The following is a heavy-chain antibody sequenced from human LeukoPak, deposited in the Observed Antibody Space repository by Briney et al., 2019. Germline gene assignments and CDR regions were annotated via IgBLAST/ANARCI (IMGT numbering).Heavy chain of an antibody. D-gene: IGHD5-18*01. CDR2: ISGSSDTT. V-gene: IGHV3-23*01. CDR1: GFTFSTYA. J-gene: IGHJ4*02. CDR3: ANREGGYTYDPFDY. Sequence: GGSLRLSCAASGFTFSTYAMSWVRQAPGRGLEWVSAISGSSDTTYYADSVKGRFTISRDNSKDTLYLQMNSLRAEDTAVYYCANREGGYTYDPFDYWGQGTLVTVSS.